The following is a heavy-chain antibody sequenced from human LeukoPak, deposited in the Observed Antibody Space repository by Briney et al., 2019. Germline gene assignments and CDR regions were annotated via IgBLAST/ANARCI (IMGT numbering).Heavy chain of an antibody. CDR2: MSYDGGTK. V-gene: IGHV3-30*18. CDR1: GFTFSSYA. CDR3: AKVPRQNGWFPLSDY. J-gene: IGHJ4*02. Sequence: PGGSLRLSCAASGFTFSSYAMHWVRQAPGKGLEWVAVMSYDGGTKYYAGSVKGRFTISRDNSKNTLYLQINSLRAEDTAVYYCAKVPRQNGWFPLSDYWGQGALVTVSS. D-gene: IGHD6-19*01.